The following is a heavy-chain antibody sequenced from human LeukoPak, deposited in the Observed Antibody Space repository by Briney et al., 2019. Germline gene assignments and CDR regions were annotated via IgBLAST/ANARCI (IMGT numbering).Heavy chain of an antibody. Sequence: PSETLSLTCTVSGGSISSSSYYWGWIRQPPGKGLEWIGEINHSGSTNYNPSLKSRVTISVDTSKNQFSLKLSSVTAADTAVYYCARGGYTVTFDYWGQGTLVTVSS. D-gene: IGHD4-11*01. J-gene: IGHJ4*02. CDR1: GGSISSSSYY. V-gene: IGHV4-39*07. CDR2: INHSGST. CDR3: ARGGYTVTFDY.